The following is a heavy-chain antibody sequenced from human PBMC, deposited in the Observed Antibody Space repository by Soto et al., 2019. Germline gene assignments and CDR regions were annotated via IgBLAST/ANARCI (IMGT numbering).Heavy chain of an antibody. J-gene: IGHJ3*02. CDR3: AAIVVVTATDAFDI. V-gene: IGHV4-59*01. D-gene: IGHD2-21*02. CDR1: GGSISSYY. CDR2: IYYSGST. Sequence: QVQLQESGPGLVKPSETLSLTCTVSGGSISSYYWSWIRQPPGKGLEWIGYIYYSGSTNYNPSLKRRVTISVDTSKNQFSLKLSSVTAADTAVYYCAAIVVVTATDAFDIWGQGTMVTVSS.